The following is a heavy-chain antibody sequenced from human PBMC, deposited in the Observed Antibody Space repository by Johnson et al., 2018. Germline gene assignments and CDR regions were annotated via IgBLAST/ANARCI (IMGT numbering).Heavy chain of an antibody. CDR3: AREDISGYYFRH. D-gene: IGHD3-22*01. CDR1: GFTVSTNY. J-gene: IGHJ1*01. Sequence: VQLVQSGGNLVQPGGSLRLSCAASGFTVSTNYMSWVRQAPGKGLEWVSVIYSGGSTNYADSVKGRINISRDNSKNTLYLQMNSLRAEDTAVYYCAREDISGYYFRHWGQGTLVTVSS. CDR2: IYSGGST. V-gene: IGHV3-66*02.